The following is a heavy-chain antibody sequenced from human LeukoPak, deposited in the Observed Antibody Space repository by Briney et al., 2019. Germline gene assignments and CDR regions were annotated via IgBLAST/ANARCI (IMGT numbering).Heavy chain of an antibody. CDR2: IKQDGSEK. CDR1: GFTFSTHW. CDR3: ATDSRSCRY. V-gene: IGHV3-7*03. J-gene: IGHJ4*02. Sequence: GGSLRLSCAASGFTFSTHWMTWVRQAPGKGLEWVANIKQDGSEKYYLDSVKGRFTISRDNAKNSLFLQMNSLRAEDTAMYYCATDSRSCRYWGQGTLVTVSS.